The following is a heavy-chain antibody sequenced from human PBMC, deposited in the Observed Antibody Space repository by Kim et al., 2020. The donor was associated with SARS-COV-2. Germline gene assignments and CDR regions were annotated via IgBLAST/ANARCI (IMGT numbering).Heavy chain of an antibody. CDR3: ARWLWYIYYMDV. CDR1: GGSFSGYY. J-gene: IGHJ6*03. D-gene: IGHD5-18*01. CDR2: INYGGST. Sequence: SETLSLTCAVYGGSFSGYYWSWIRQPPGKGLEWIGEINYGGSTNYNPSLKSRVTISVDTSKHQFSLKLSSVTAADTAVYFCARWLWYIYYMDVWGQGTTVTVSS. V-gene: IGHV4-34*01.